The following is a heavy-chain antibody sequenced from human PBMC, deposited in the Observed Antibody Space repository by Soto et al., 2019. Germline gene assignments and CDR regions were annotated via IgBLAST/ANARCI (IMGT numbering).Heavy chain of an antibody. CDR2: IWYDGSNK. J-gene: IGHJ2*01. CDR1: GFTFSSYG. V-gene: IGHV3-33*01. D-gene: IGHD3-9*01. Sequence: QVQLVESGGGVVQPGRFLRLSCAASGFTFSSYGMHWVRQAPGKGLEWVAVIWYDGSNKYYADSVKGRFTISRDNSKNTLYLQMNSLRAEDTAVYYCARETIDGYWYFDLWGRGTLVTVSS. CDR3: ARETIDGYWYFDL.